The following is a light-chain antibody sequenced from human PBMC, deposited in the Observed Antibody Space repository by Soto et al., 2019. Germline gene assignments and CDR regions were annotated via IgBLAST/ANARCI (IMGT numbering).Light chain of an antibody. V-gene: IGKV3-15*01. Sequence: EIVMTQSPATLSVSPGERATLSCRASQSVRSNLAWYQQKPGQTPKLLIYVASTSATGIPARFSGSGSGTEFTLTISSLQSEDFAVYYCQQYNVWPLTFGGGTKVEFK. CDR3: QQYNVWPLT. CDR1: QSVRSN. CDR2: VAS. J-gene: IGKJ4*01.